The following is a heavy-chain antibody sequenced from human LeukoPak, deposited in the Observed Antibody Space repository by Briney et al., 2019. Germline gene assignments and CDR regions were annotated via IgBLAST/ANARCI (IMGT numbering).Heavy chain of an antibody. CDR1: GFTFSSYW. CDR2: IKQDGSEK. D-gene: IGHD6-19*01. V-gene: IGHV3-7*03. Sequence: GGSLRLSCAASGFTFSSYWMSWVRQAPGKGLEWVANIKQDGSEKYYVDSVKGRFTISRDNAKNSLYLQMNSLRAEDTALYYCAKDAVQSVAGLADYWGQGTLVTVSS. CDR3: AKDAVQSVAGLADY. J-gene: IGHJ4*02.